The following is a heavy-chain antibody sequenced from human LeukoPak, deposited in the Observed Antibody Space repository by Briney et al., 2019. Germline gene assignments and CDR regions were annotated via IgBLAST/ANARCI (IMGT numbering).Heavy chain of an antibody. V-gene: IGHV3-7*05. CDR2: IKAGGSAK. CDR3: AYRNNFEY. Sequence: PGGSLRLSCAASGFSFSGHWMNWVRQPPGKGLEWVANIKAGGSAKYYVDSVKGRFTTSREDAKRTVDLQMANLRAEDTAIYYCAYRNNFEYWGQGGLVTVSS. CDR1: GFSFSGHW. D-gene: IGHD1-26*01. J-gene: IGHJ4*02.